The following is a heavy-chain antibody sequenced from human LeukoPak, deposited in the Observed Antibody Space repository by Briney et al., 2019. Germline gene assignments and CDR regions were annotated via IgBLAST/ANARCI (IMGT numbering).Heavy chain of an antibody. D-gene: IGHD2-15*01. J-gene: IGHJ5*02. CDR3: ARAFGYCSGGSCYSNWFDP. CDR1: GYTFTDYY. V-gene: IGHV1-2*02. CDR2: INPNSGGT. Sequence: ASVKVSCKASGYTFTDYYMNWVRQAPGQGLEWMGWINPNSGGTNYGQKFQGRVTMTRDTSISTAYMELSRLRSDDTAVYYCARAFGYCSGGSCYSNWFDPWGQGTLVTVSS.